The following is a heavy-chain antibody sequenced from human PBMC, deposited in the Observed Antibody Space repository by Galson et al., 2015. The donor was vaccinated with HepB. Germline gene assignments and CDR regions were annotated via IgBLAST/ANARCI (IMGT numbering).Heavy chain of an antibody. CDR2: IYSGGST. V-gene: IGHV3-66*01. CDR3: ARDGSGRGAYYFDY. Sequence: SLRLSCAASGFTVSSNYMSWVRRAPGKGLEWVSVIYSGGSTYYADSVKGRFTISRDNSKNTLYLQMNSLRAEDTAVYYCARDGSGRGAYYFDYWGQGTLVTVSS. D-gene: IGHD3-3*01. CDR1: GFTVSSNY. J-gene: IGHJ4*02.